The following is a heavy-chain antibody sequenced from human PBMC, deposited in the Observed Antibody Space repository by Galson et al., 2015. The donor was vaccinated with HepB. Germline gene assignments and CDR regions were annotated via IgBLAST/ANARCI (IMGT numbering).Heavy chain of an antibody. J-gene: IGHJ6*02. CDR1: GYDFNKYG. CDR3: ARDSRLELQLNNYYSYGMDV. Sequence: SVKVSCKASGYDFNKYGLSWVRQAPGQGLEWMGWVCGYDGSANYAPKFQGRVTMTTEASTGTAFMEMRSLRSDDTAVYYCARDSRLELQLNNYYSYGMDVWGQGTAVVVS. V-gene: IGHV1-18*01. CDR2: VCGYDGSA. D-gene: IGHD1-7*01.